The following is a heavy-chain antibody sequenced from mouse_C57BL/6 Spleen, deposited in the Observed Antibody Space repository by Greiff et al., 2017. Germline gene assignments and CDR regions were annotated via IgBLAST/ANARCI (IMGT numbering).Heavy chain of an antibody. D-gene: IGHD2-5*01. V-gene: IGHV1-55*01. Sequence: VQLQQSGAGLVKPGASLKMSCKASGYTFTSYWITWVKQRAGQGLEWLGDIYPGRGSTNYNEKFKSKATLTEDNSSSTAYMQLSSLTSEDSAVYYCSDSNYDYFDYWGQGTTLTVSS. J-gene: IGHJ2*01. CDR1: GYTFTSYW. CDR2: IYPGRGST. CDR3: SDSNYDYFDY.